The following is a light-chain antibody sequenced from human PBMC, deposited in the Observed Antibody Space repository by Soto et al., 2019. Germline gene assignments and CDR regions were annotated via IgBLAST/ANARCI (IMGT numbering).Light chain of an antibody. CDR3: QQYGSSPPLS. Sequence: EIVLTQSPGTLSLSPGERATLSCRASQSVTSSYLAWYQQKPGQAPRLLIYVASRRATGVPDRFSGSGSGRDFSLTVSRLEPEDFAVYFCQQYGSSPPLSCGGGTKVEIK. CDR1: QSVTSSY. V-gene: IGKV3-20*01. J-gene: IGKJ4*01. CDR2: VAS.